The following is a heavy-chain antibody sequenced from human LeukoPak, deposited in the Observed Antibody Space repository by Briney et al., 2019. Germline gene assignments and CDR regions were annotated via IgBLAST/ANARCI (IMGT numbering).Heavy chain of an antibody. V-gene: IGHV4-34*01. CDR3: ARHVGYCSSTSCPRRAFDI. Sequence: SETLSLTCAVYGGSFSGYYWSWIRQPPGKGLEWIGEINHSGSTNYNPSLKSRVTISVDTSKNQFSLKLSSVTAADTAVYYCARHVGYCSSTSCPRRAFDIWGQGTMVTVSS. CDR2: INHSGST. CDR1: GGSFSGYY. D-gene: IGHD2-2*01. J-gene: IGHJ3*02.